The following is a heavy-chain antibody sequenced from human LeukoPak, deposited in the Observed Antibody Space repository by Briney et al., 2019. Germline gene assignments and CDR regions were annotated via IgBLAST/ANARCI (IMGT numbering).Heavy chain of an antibody. CDR3: ARVRGNRGKYFDY. CDR1: GGSFSGYY. CDR2: INHSGST. D-gene: IGHD3-16*01. J-gene: IGHJ4*02. Sequence: SETLSLTCAVYGGSFSGYYWSWIRQPPRKGLEWIGEINHSGSTNYNPSLKSRVTISVDTSKNQFSLKLSSVTAADTAVYYCARVRGNRGKYFDYWGQGTLVTVSS. V-gene: IGHV4-34*01.